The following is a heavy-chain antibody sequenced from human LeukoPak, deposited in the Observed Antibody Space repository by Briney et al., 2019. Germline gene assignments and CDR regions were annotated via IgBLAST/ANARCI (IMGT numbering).Heavy chain of an antibody. CDR1: GGSISSYY. Sequence: SETLSLTCTVSGGSISSYYWSWIRQPPGKGLEWIGYIYYSGSTNYNPSLKSRVTISVDTSKNQFSLKLSSVTAADTAVYYCARTGYYYDSSGYPTVYFDYWGQGTLVTVSS. D-gene: IGHD3-22*01. CDR3: ARTGYYYDSSGYPTVYFDY. CDR2: IYYSGST. V-gene: IGHV4-59*01. J-gene: IGHJ4*02.